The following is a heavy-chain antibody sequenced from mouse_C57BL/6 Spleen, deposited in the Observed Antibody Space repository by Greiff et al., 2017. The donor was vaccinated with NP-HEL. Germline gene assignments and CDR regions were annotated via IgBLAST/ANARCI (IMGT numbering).Heavy chain of an antibody. CDR2: IDPENGDT. CDR3: TTGRAYGFAY. Sequence: EVQLQQSGAELVRPGASVKLSCTASGFNIKDDYMHWVKQRPEQGLEWIGWIDPENGDTEYASKFQGKATITADTSSNTAYLQLSSLTSEDTAVYYCTTGRAYGFAYWGQGTLVTVSA. V-gene: IGHV14-4*01. J-gene: IGHJ3*01. CDR1: GFNIKDDY. D-gene: IGHD1-1*01.